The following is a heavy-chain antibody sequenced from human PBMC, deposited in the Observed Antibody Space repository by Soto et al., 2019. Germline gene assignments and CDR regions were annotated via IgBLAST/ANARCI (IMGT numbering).Heavy chain of an antibody. CDR1: GGTFSSYA. D-gene: IGHD6-13*01. CDR3: AGLAAAGRGGAFDI. CDR2: IIPIFGTA. V-gene: IGHV1-69*06. J-gene: IGHJ3*02. Sequence: SVKVSCKASGGTFSSYAISWVRQAPGQGLEWMGGIIPIFGTANYAQKFQGRVTITAYKSTSTAYMELSSLRSGDTAVYYCAGLAAAGRGGAFDIWGQGTMVTVSS.